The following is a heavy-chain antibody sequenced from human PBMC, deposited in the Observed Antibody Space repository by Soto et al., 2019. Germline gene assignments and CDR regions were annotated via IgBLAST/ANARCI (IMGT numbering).Heavy chain of an antibody. J-gene: IGHJ4*02. CDR3: ARNGYGDSFDF. CDR2: ISTGRTTK. D-gene: IGHD5-12*01. V-gene: IGHV3-48*02. Sequence: VGSLRLSCRCSVFSFSDYSFNWVRQAPGKGLERISYISTGRTTKFYADSVKGRFSISRDNARKSVFLQLNSLKNEDTGVYYCARNGYGDSFDFWGRGTLGSVSS. CDR1: VFSFSDYS.